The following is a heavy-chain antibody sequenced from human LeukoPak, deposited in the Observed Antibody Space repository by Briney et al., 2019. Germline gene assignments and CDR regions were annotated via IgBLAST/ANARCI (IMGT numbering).Heavy chain of an antibody. CDR1: SGSINSSSYY. Sequence: SETVSLTCTVSSGSINSSSYYWRWIRQPPGKGLEWIGSIYYSGSTYYNPSLKSRVTISVDTSKNQLSLKLSSVTAADTAVYYCAGGLRFLEHMDVWVKGTTVTVSS. J-gene: IGHJ6*03. CDR2: IYYSGST. CDR3: AGGLRFLEHMDV. D-gene: IGHD3-3*01. V-gene: IGHV4-39*07.